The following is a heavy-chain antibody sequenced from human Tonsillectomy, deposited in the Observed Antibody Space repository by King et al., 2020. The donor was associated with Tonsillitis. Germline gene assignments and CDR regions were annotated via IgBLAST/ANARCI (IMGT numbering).Heavy chain of an antibody. Sequence: QLQESGPGLVKPSETLSLTCTVSGGSINNYYWSWIRQPPGKGLEWIGYIFYSGSTKYNPSLNNRVTISVDTSKNQFSLILSSVTAADTAVYYCAICLSRPNYYFYYYAMDVWGQGTTVTVSS. D-gene: IGHD3-10*02. CDR1: GGSINNYY. V-gene: IGHV4-59*01. J-gene: IGHJ6*02. CDR3: AICLSRPNYYFYYYAMDV. CDR2: IFYSGST.